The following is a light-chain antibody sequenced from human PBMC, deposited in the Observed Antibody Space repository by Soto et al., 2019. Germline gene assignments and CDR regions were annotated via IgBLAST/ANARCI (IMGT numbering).Light chain of an antibody. CDR1: SSDVGGYNY. V-gene: IGLV2-8*01. J-gene: IGLJ1*01. Sequence: QSALTQPPSASGSPGQSVTISCTGTSSDVGGYNYVSWYQQHPGKAPKLLIYELSKRPSGVPDRFSGSKSGNTASLTVSGLQAEDEADYYCSSYVGSNNLVFGTGTKLTVL. CDR3: SSYVGSNNLV. CDR2: ELS.